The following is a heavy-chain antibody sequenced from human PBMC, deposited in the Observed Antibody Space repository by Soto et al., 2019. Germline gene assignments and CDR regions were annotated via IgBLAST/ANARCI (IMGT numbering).Heavy chain of an antibody. CDR2: IYHSGST. J-gene: IGHJ4*02. V-gene: IGHV4-30-2*01. Sequence: PSETLSLTCAVSGFSISSGGYSWSWIRQPPGKGLEWIGYIYHSGSTYYNPSLKSRVTISVDRSKNQFSLKLSSVTAADTAVYYCARGRGSGWYGPNFDYWGQGTLVTSPQ. D-gene: IGHD6-19*01. CDR3: ARGRGSGWYGPNFDY. CDR1: GFSISSGGYS.